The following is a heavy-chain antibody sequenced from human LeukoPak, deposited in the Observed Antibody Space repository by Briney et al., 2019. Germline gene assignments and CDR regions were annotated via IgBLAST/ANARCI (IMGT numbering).Heavy chain of an antibody. CDR1: GGSISSGGHY. Sequence: PSQTLSLTCTVSGGSISSGGHYWSWIRQHPGKGMEWIGYIYYSGSTYYNPSLKSRVTISVDTSKNQFSLKLSSVTAADTAVYYCARARGKMGARFDYWGQGTLVTVSS. CDR3: ARARGKMGARFDY. J-gene: IGHJ4*02. D-gene: IGHD1-26*01. V-gene: IGHV4-31*03. CDR2: IYYSGST.